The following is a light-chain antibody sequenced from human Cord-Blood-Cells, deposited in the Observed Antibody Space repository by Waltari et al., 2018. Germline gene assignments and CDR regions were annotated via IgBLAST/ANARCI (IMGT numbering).Light chain of an antibody. CDR1: SRDDGGYNY. CDR3: SSYAGSNNVV. CDR2: EVS. V-gene: IGLV2-8*01. J-gene: IGLJ2*01. Sequence: QSALTQPPSASGSPGQSVTISCTGTSRDDGGYNYVSWYQQHPGKAPKLMIYEVSKRPSGVPDRFSGSKSGNTASLTVSGLQAEDEADYYCSSYAGSNNVVFGGGTKLTVL.